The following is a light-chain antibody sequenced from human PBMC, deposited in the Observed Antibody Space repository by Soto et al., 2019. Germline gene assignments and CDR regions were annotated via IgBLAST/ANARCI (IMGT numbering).Light chain of an antibody. CDR1: SGHVGCI. J-gene: IGLJ3*02. CDR2: LEGSGSY. V-gene: IGLV4-60*01. CDR3: EYGDSNLWV. Sequence: QPVLTQSSSASTSLGPSVTLTCTLTSGHVGCIIACHQQQQGKAPRHLMKLEGSGSYNTGSGVPDRSSGSSAGAARYLSICNLHLEEEADYYCEYGDSNLWVFGGGTKLTVL.